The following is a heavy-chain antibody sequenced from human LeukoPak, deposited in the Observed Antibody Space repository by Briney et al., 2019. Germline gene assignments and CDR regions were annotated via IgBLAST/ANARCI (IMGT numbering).Heavy chain of an antibody. J-gene: IGHJ4*02. D-gene: IGHD4-17*01. Sequence: GGSLRLSCAASGFTFSSYAMHWVRQAPGKGLEYVSAISSNGGSTYYANSVKGRFTISRDNSKNTLYLQMGRLRAEDMAVYYCARSEQQDFGDYEFDYWGQGTLVTISS. V-gene: IGHV3-64*01. CDR3: ARSEQQDFGDYEFDY. CDR1: GFTFSSYA. CDR2: ISSNGGST.